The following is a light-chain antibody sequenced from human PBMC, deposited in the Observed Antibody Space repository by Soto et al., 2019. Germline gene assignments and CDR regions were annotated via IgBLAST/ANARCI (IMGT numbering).Light chain of an antibody. CDR2: KAS. CDR3: QQYNSYPWT. V-gene: IGKV1-5*03. CDR1: QSISSW. J-gene: IGKJ1*01. Sequence: DIQMTQSPSTLSASVGDRVTITCRASQSISSWLAWYQQKPGKEPKLLIYKASILESRVPSRFSGSGSGTEFTLTISSLQPDDFANYYCQQYNSYPWTFGQVTNVEIK.